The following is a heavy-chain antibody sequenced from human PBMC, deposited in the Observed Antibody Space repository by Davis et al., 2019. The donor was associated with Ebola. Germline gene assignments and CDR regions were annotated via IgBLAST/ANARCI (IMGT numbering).Heavy chain of an antibody. CDR3: AREGYDYIWGSYRYTGVSLDY. J-gene: IGHJ4*02. Sequence: PGGSLRLSCAASGFTFSSYSMNWVRQAPGKGLEWVSSISSSSSYIYYADSVKGRFTISRDNAKNSLYLQMNSLRAEDTAVYYCAREGYDYIWGSYRYTGVSLDYWGQGTLVTVSS. V-gene: IGHV3-21*01. CDR2: ISSSSSYI. D-gene: IGHD3-16*02. CDR1: GFTFSSYS.